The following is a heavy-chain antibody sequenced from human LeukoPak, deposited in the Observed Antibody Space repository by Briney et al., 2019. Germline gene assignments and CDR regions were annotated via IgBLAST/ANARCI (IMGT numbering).Heavy chain of an antibody. J-gene: IGHJ4*02. V-gene: IGHV1-18*04. CDR3: ARGPRYYDSTTTLDY. CDR1: GYTITGYY. Sequence: ASVKVSCKASGYTITGYYIHWVRQAPGQGLEWMGWISAYNGNTNYAQKFQGRVTMTTDTSTSTAYMELRSLRSDDSAVYYCARGPRYYDSTTTLDYWGQGTLVTVSS. CDR2: ISAYNGNT. D-gene: IGHD3-22*01.